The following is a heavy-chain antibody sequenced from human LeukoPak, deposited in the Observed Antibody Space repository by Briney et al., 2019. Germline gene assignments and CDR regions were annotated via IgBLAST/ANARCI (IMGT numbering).Heavy chain of an antibody. V-gene: IGHV1-69*13. D-gene: IGHD1-26*01. J-gene: IGHJ4*02. CDR2: IIPIFGTA. CDR3: ARQWELLGGYFDY. Sequence: SVKVSCKASGGTLSSYAISWVRQAPGQGLEWMGGIIPIFGTANYAQKFQGRVTITADESTSTAYMELSSLRAEDTAVYYCARQWELLGGYFDYWGQGTLVTVSS. CDR1: GGTLSSYA.